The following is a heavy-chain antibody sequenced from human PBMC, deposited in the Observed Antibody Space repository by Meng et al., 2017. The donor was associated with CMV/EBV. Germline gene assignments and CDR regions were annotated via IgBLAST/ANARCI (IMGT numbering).Heavy chain of an antibody. J-gene: IGHJ6*02. CDR1: GFTFSSYA. Sequence: LSLTCAASGFTFSSYAMHWVRQAPGKGLEWVAVISYDGSNKYYADSVKGRFTISRDNSKNTLYLQMNSLRAEDTAVYYCARELELQYYYGMDVWGQGTTVTVSS. CDR3: ARELELQYYYGMDV. D-gene: IGHD1-7*01. V-gene: IGHV3-30*04. CDR2: ISYDGSNK.